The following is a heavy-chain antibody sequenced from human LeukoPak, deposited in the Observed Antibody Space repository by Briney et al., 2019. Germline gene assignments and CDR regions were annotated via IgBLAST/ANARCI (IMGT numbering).Heavy chain of an antibody. CDR3: ARASYDSSGYYPEGYYFDY. D-gene: IGHD3-22*01. CDR1: GGSISSSSYY. V-gene: IGHV4-39*07. Sequence: PSETLSLTCTVPGGSISSSSYYWGWIRQPPGKGLEWIGSIYYSGSTYYNPSLKSRVTISVDTSKNQFSLKLSSVTAADTAVYYCARASYDSSGYYPEGYYFDYWGQGTLVTVSS. J-gene: IGHJ4*02. CDR2: IYYSGST.